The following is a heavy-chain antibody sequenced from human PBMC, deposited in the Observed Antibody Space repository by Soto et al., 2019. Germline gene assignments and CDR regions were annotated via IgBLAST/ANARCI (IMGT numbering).Heavy chain of an antibody. CDR2: IWYDGTQK. Sequence: QLMESGGGFVQPGGSLTLSCVASGFTFNTYSMHWVRQPPGKGLEWLAAIWYDGTQKYYADSVKGRFIISRDNSKKTLYLEMSSLRAEDTAVYYCARAGGTTVTGLWHFDSWGQGTLVTVSS. CDR3: ARAGGTTVTGLWHFDS. CDR1: GFTFNTYS. J-gene: IGHJ4*02. D-gene: IGHD4-17*01. V-gene: IGHV3-33*08.